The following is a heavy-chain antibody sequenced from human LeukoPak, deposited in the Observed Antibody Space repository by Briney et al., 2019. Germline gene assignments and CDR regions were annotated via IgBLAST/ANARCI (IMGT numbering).Heavy chain of an antibody. CDR3: AKVLGYCSSTSCYTSPDC. Sequence: GGSLRLSCAASGFTFSSYAMSWVRQAPGKGLEWVSAISGSGGSTYYADSVKGRFTISRDNSKNTLYLQMNSLRAEDTAVYYCAKVLGYCSSTSCYTSPDCWGQGTLVTVSS. CDR1: GFTFSSYA. J-gene: IGHJ4*02. D-gene: IGHD2-2*02. CDR2: ISGSGGST. V-gene: IGHV3-23*01.